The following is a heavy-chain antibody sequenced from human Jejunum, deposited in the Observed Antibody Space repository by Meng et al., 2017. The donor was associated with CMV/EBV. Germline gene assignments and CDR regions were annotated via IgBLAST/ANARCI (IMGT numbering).Heavy chain of an antibody. CDR1: GGSFSSDG. CDR3: ARPTYYFYGMDV. CDR2: IIPIFDTP. Sequence: ASGGSFSSDGVSWVQQAPGQGLEWMGGIIPIFDTPNYAQRFQGRVTITTDESTSTAYMELSSLRSEDTAVYYCARPTYYFYGMDVWGQGTTGTVSS. V-gene: IGHV1-69*05. J-gene: IGHJ6*02.